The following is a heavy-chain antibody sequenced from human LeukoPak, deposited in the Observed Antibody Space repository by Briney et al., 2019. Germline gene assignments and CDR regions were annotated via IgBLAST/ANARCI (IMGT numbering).Heavy chain of an antibody. J-gene: IGHJ4*02. V-gene: IGHV3-43*01. CDR1: GFTFDDYT. CDR3: AKVFGSAAIDY. CDR2: ISWDGGST. D-gene: IGHD6-25*01. Sequence: GGSLRLSCAASGFTFDDYTMHWVRQAPGKGLEWVSLISWDGGSTYYADSVKGRFTISRDNSKNSLYLQMNSLRAEDTAVYYCAKVFGSAAIDYWGQGTLVTVSS.